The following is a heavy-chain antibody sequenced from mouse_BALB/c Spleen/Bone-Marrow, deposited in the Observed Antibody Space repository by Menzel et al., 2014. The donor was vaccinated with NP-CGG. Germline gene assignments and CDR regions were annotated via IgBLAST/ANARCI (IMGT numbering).Heavy chain of an antibody. J-gene: IGHJ2*01. CDR1: GYAFSSSW. CDR3: ARGGNYRFDY. CDR2: IYPGDGDT. D-gene: IGHD2-1*01. V-gene: IGHV1-82*01. Sequence: QVQLQQSGPELVKPGASVKISCKASGYAFSSSWLNWVKQRPGQGLEWIGRIYPGDGDTNYNEKFKGKATLTADKSSSTAYMHLSSLTSVDSAVYFCARGGNYRFDYWGQGTTLTVSS.